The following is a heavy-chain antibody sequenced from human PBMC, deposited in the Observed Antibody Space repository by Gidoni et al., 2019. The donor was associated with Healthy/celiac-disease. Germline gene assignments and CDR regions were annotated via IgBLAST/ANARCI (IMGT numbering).Heavy chain of an antibody. CDR2: ISYDGSNK. D-gene: IGHD3-10*01. CDR3: ARDPGSGSLDY. Sequence: GVRQPPGKGLEWVAVISYDGSNKYYADSVKGRFTISRDNFKNTLYLQMNSLRAEDTAVYYCARDPGSGSLDYWGQGTLVTVSS. J-gene: IGHJ4*02. V-gene: IGHV3-30-3*01.